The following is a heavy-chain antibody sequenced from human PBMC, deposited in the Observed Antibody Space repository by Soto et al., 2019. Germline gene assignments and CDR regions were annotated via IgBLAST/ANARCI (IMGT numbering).Heavy chain of an antibody. V-gene: IGHV4-61*08. CDR1: GGSISSGGYY. CDR3: SRRHYDSSGSYRFDH. Sequence: PSETLSLTCTVSGGSISSGGYYWSWIRQHPGKGLEWIGYIYYSGSTNYNPSLKSRVTISVDTSKNQFSLKLSSVTAADTAVYYCSRRHYDSSGSYRFDHWGQGILVTVPS. J-gene: IGHJ4*02. CDR2: IYYSGST. D-gene: IGHD3-22*01.